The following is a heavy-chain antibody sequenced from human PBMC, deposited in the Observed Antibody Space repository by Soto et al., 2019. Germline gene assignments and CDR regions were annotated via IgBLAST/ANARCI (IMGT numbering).Heavy chain of an antibody. CDR2: LYYSGSV. V-gene: IGHV4-39*01. D-gene: IGHD6-19*01. Sequence: SETLSLTCTVSGGSISSSSYFWGWIRQPPGKGLEWIATLYYSGSVYYNPHLKSRDNISADMSKNQFSLKLNSVTAADTSVFYCARRPNSGWYFEYWGQGIPVTVSS. J-gene: IGHJ4*02. CDR3: ARRPNSGWYFEY. CDR1: GGSISSSSYF.